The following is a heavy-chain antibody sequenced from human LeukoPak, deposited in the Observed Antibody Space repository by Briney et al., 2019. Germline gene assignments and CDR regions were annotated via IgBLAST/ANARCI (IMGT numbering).Heavy chain of an antibody. D-gene: IGHD3-3*01. J-gene: IGHJ5*02. CDR2: LYYSGST. CDR3: ARSLAPGYDFWSGYYGWFDP. CDR1: GGSISSYY. Sequence: PSETLSLTCTVSGGSISSYYWSWIRQPPGKGLEWIGYLYYSGSTNYNPSLKSRVTISVDTSKNQFSLKLSSVTAADTAVYYCARSLAPGYDFWSGYYGWFDPWGQGTLVTVSS. V-gene: IGHV4-59*01.